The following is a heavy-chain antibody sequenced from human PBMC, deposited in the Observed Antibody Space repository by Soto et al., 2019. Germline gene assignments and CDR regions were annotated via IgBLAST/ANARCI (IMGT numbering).Heavy chain of an antibody. J-gene: IGHJ6*02. CDR2: INHSGST. D-gene: IGHD3-9*01. Sequence: SETLSLTCAVYGGSFSGYYWSWIRQPPGKGLEWIGEINHSGSTNYNPSLKSRVTISVDTSKNQFSLKLSSVTAADTAVYYCARVKYYDILTGYYMDYYYYGMDVWGQGTTVT. CDR1: GGSFSGYY. V-gene: IGHV4-34*01. CDR3: ARVKYYDILTGYYMDYYYYGMDV.